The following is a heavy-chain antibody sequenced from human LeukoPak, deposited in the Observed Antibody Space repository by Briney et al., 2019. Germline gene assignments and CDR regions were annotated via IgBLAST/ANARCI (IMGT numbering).Heavy chain of an antibody. Sequence: APVRVSCKASGCTFTSYDINWVRQATGQGLEWMGWMNPNSGNTGYAQKFQGRVTMTRNTSISTAYMELSSLRSEDTAVYYCARGRYCSSTSCYTNDYWGQGTLVTVSS. CDR1: GCTFTSYD. V-gene: IGHV1-8*01. D-gene: IGHD2-2*02. CDR2: MNPNSGNT. CDR3: ARGRYCSSTSCYTNDY. J-gene: IGHJ4*02.